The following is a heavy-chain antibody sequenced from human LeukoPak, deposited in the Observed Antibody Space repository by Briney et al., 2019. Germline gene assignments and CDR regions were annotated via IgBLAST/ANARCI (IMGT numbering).Heavy chain of an antibody. J-gene: IGHJ6*02. CDR3: AKAQWELSGDYYYYGMDV. CDR1: GFTFSSYA. D-gene: IGHD1-26*01. CDR2: ISGSGGST. Sequence: GGSLRLSCAASGFTFSSYAMSWVRQAPGKGLEWVSAISGSGGSTYYADSVKGRFTISRDNSKSTLYLQMNSLRAEDTAVYYCAKAQWELSGDYYYYGMDVWGQGTTVTVSS. V-gene: IGHV3-23*01.